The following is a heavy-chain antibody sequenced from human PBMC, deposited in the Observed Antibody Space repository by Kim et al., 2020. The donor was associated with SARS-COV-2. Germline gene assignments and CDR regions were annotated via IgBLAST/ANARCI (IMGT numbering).Heavy chain of an antibody. CDR1: GGSISSYY. CDR2: IYYSGST. CDR3: ARDRWVGIAAAEFDY. D-gene: IGHD6-13*01. J-gene: IGHJ4*02. V-gene: IGHV4-59*13. Sequence: SETLSLTCTVSGGSISSYYWSWIRQPPGKGLEWIGYIYYSGSTNYNPSLKSRVTISVDTSKNQFSLKLSSVTAADTAVYYCARDRWVGIAAAEFDYWGQGTLVTVSS.